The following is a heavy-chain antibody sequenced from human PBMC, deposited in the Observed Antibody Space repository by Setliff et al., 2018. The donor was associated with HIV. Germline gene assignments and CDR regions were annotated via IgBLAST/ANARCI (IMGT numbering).Heavy chain of an antibody. D-gene: IGHD1-26*01. CDR2: IIPVYGTP. Sequence: SVKVSCKASGYTFSSYAINWVRQAPGQGLEWMGGIIPVYGTPKYAQKMQGRVTITTIESTSTAYMELTSLRSDDTAVYYCARARLQGIVTAVGPRDNCLDPWGQGTRVTVSS. CDR1: GYTFSSYA. J-gene: IGHJ5*02. V-gene: IGHV1-69*05. CDR3: ARARLQGIVTAVGPRDNCLDP.